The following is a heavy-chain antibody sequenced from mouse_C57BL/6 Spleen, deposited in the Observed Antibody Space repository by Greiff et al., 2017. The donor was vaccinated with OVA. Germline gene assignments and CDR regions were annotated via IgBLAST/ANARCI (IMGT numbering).Heavy chain of an antibody. J-gene: IGHJ3*01. CDR3: ARDGYAWFAY. CDR1: GYTFTDYN. V-gene: IGHV1-22*01. Sequence: EVKLVESGPELVKPGASVKMSCKASGYTFTDYNMHWVKQSHGKSLEWIGYINPNNGGTSYNQKFKGKATLTVNKSSSTAYMELRSLTSEDSAVYYCARDGYAWFAYWGQGTLVTVSA. CDR2: INPNNGGT. D-gene: IGHD2-2*01.